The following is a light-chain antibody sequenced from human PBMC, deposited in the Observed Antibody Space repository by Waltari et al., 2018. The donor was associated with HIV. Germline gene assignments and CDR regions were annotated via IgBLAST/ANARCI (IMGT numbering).Light chain of an antibody. CDR1: SSDVGGYNY. Sequence: QSALTQPASVSGSPGQSLTISCTGTSSDVGGYNYVSWYQQHPGKAPKLMIYEVSHRPSGVSNRFSGSKAGNTASLTISGLQAEDEADYYCSSYTSSSLYVFGTGTKVTVL. CDR2: EVS. V-gene: IGLV2-14*01. CDR3: SSYTSSSLYV. J-gene: IGLJ1*01.